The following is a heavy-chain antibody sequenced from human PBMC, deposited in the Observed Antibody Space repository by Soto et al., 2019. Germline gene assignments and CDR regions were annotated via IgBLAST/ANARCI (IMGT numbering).Heavy chain of an antibody. CDR2: ISYDGSNE. CDR3: ARDSSGWKNWFDP. J-gene: IGHJ5*02. D-gene: IGHD6-19*01. CDR1: GFTFSSHA. Sequence: QVQLVESGGGVVQPGRSLRLSCAASGFTFSSHAMHWVRQAPGKGLEWVTLISYDGSNEYYADSVKGRFTISRDNSKNTLYLQMNSLRSEDTAVYYCARDSSGWKNWFDPWGQGTLVTVSS. V-gene: IGHV3-30-3*01.